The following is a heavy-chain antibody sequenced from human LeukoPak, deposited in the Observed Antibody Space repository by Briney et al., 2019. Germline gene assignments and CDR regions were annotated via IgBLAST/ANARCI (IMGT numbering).Heavy chain of an antibody. J-gene: IGHJ4*01. Sequence: SVKVSCKASGGTFSSYAISWVRQAPGQGLEWMGGIIPIFGTANYAQRFQGRVTITADESTSTAYMELSRLRSDDTAVYYCARDKSIGWERYPPDYWGQGTLVTVSS. CDR2: IIPIFGTA. V-gene: IGHV1-69*01. CDR3: ARDKSIGWERYPPDY. D-gene: IGHD1-1*01. CDR1: GGTFSSYA.